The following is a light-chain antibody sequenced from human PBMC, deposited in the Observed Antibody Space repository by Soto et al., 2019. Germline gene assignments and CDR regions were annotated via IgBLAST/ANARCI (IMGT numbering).Light chain of an antibody. CDR1: QSVSSSH. Sequence: EIVLTQSPGTLSSSPGERATLSCRASQSVSSSHLAWYQQKPGQAPRLLIYGASSRATGIPDRFSGSGSGTDFTLTISRLEPEDFAVYFCQQYGDSPMYTFGQGXXLEI. CDR3: QQYGDSPMYT. CDR2: GAS. V-gene: IGKV3-20*01. J-gene: IGKJ2*01.